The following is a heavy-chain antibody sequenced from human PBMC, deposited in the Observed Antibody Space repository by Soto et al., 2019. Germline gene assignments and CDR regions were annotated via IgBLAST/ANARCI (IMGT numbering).Heavy chain of an antibody. CDR2: ISYDGSNK. CDR1: GFTFSSYA. Sequence: GGSLRLSCAASGFTFSSYAMHWVRQAPGKGLEWVAVISYDGSNKYYADSVKGRFTISRDNSKNTLYLQMNSLRAEDTAVYYCARDTVEDSYGYYWGQGTLVTVSS. CDR3: ARDTVEDSYGYY. J-gene: IGHJ4*02. D-gene: IGHD5-18*01. V-gene: IGHV3-30-3*01.